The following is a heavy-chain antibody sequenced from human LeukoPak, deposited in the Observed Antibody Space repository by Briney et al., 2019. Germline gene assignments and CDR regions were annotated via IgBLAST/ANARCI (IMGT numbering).Heavy chain of an antibody. D-gene: IGHD3-22*01. CDR3: AKTHSSGYYGLYYFDY. CDR1: GFTFSSYA. Sequence: PGGSLRLSCAASGFTFSSYAMHWVRQAPGKGLEWVAVISYDGSNKYYADSVKGRFTISRDNSKNTLYLQMNSLRAEDTAVYYCAKTHSSGYYGLYYFDYWGQGTLVTVSS. CDR2: ISYDGSNK. J-gene: IGHJ4*02. V-gene: IGHV3-30*01.